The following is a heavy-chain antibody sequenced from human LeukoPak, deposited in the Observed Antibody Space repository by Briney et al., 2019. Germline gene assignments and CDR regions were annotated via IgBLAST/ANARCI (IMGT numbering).Heavy chain of an antibody. CDR3: ARSINYDLFDL. D-gene: IGHD3-3*01. CDR2: ISSDGSST. Sequence: PGGSLRLSCAASGFTFSSYWMHWVRQAPGKGLVWVSRISSDGSSTSYADSVKGRFTISRDNAKNTLSLQMNSLRAEDTAVYYCARSINYDLFDLWGRGTLVTSST. CDR1: GFTFSSYW. V-gene: IGHV3-74*01. J-gene: IGHJ2*01.